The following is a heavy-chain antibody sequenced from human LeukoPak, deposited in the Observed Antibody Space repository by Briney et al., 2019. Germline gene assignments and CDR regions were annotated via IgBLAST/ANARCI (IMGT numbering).Heavy chain of an antibody. CDR3: VRDLDLGGYSSFEY. CDR2: ISGGSDYI. D-gene: IGHD4-23*01. J-gene: IGHJ4*02. V-gene: IGHV3-21*01. Sequence: GGSLRLSCAVSGSTFNTYSMNWVRQAPGKGLEWVSSISGGSDYIYYADSVKGRFTISRDNAKNSLYLQMNTLRAEDTAVYYCVRDLDLGGYSSFEYWGQGTLVTVSS. CDR1: GSTFNTYS.